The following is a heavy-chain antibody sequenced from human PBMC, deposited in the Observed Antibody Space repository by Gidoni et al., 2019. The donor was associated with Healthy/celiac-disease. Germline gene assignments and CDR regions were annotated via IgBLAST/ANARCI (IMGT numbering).Heavy chain of an antibody. V-gene: IGHV1-69*01. Sequence: QVQLVQSWAEVKKPGSSVKVSCKASGGTFSRYAIRWMRQAPRQGLEWMGGIIPIIGTANYAQKFQGRVTITADESTSTAYMELSSLRSEDTAVYYCARRSAATVNWFDPWGQGTLVTVSS. J-gene: IGHJ5*02. CDR2: IIPIIGTA. CDR3: ARRSAATVNWFDP. D-gene: IGHD2-15*01. CDR1: GGTFSRYA.